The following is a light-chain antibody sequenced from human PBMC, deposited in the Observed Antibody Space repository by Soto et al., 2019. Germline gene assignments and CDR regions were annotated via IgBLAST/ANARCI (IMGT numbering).Light chain of an antibody. Sequence: DIQMTQPPSSLSASVGHRDTITCRASKGISSYLAWYQQKPGQAPKLLIYAASSWESGVPARFSGSGSGTEFTLTISSLQPEDFATYYCQQHSSYPLTFGGGTKVDIK. CDR1: KGISSY. CDR3: QQHSSYPLT. J-gene: IGKJ4*01. V-gene: IGKV1-9*01. CDR2: AAS.